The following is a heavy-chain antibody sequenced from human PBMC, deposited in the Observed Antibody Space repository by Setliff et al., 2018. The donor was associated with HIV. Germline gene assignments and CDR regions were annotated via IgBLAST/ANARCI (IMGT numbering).Heavy chain of an antibody. CDR3: ARLRISGWDLDY. Sequence: PSETLSLTCAVYGGSFSGYYWSWIRQPPGKGLEWIGEVNYSGSTNYNPSLKSRVTISVDTSKNQFSLKLTSVTAADTAVYYCARLRISGWDLDYWGQGTLVTVSS. CDR2: VNYSGST. D-gene: IGHD6-19*01. V-gene: IGHV4-34*01. J-gene: IGHJ4*02. CDR1: GGSFSGYY.